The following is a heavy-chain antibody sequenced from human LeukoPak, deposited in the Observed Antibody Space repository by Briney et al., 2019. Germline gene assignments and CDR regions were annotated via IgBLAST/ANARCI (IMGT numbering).Heavy chain of an antibody. V-gene: IGHV4-61*02. J-gene: IGHJ3*02. CDR2: INTGGTT. D-gene: IGHD3-22*01. CDR3: ARTLLLGLKGAFDI. Sequence: PSQTLSLTCTVFGDSISSGTYYWSWIRQTADKRLEYIGRINTGGTTNYNPSLRGRVALSVDTSKNQISLNLGSVSAADTAVYYCARTLLLGLKGAFDIWGQGTMVTVSS. CDR1: GDSISSGTYY.